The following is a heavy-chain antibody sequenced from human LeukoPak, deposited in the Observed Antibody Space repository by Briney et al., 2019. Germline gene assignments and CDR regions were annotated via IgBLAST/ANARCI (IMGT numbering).Heavy chain of an antibody. CDR1: GYTFTSYF. Sequence: GASVKVSCKASGYTFTSYFIHWVRQAPGQGLEWMGIINPNGGSTTYAQRSQDRVTITRDTSTSTVYMELSSLRSEDTAVYYCARGFRHGRGDYWGQGTLVTVSS. CDR3: ARGFRHGRGDY. CDR2: INPNGGST. D-gene: IGHD5-24*01. V-gene: IGHV1-46*01. J-gene: IGHJ4*02.